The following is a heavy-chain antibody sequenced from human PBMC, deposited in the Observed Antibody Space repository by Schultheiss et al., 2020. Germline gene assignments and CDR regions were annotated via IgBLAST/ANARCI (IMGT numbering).Heavy chain of an antibody. CDR1: GFTFSSYW. Sequence: GESLKISCAASGFTFSSYWMSWVRQAPGKGLEWVSVIYSGGSTYYADSVKGRFTISRENAKNSLYLQMNSLRAEDTAVYYCARSYHIVVVTAIPRGYGMDVWGQGTTVTVSS. J-gene: IGHJ6*02. D-gene: IGHD2-21*02. V-gene: IGHV3-66*02. CDR3: ARSYHIVVVTAIPRGYGMDV. CDR2: IYSGGST.